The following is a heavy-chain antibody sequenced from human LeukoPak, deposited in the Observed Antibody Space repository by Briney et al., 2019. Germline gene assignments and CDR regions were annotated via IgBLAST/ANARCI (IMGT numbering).Heavy chain of an antibody. CDR2: IYYSGST. CDR1: GGSISSGDYY. Sequence: SSETLSLTCTVSGGSISSGDYYWSWIRQPPGKGLEWIGYIYYSGSTYYNPSLKSRVTISVDTSKNQFSLKLSSVTAADTAVYYCARERMVRGVIEGIDYWGQGTLVTVSS. J-gene: IGHJ4*02. CDR3: ARERMVRGVIEGIDY. V-gene: IGHV4-30-4*08. D-gene: IGHD3-10*01.